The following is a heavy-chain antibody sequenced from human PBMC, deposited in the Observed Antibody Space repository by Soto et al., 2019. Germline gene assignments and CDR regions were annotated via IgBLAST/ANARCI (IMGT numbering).Heavy chain of an antibody. D-gene: IGHD3-10*01. CDR3: ATDRGSGSFFFDY. V-gene: IGHV1-69*01. Sequence: QVQLVQSGAEVKKPGSSVKVSCKASGGTFSASAINWVRQVPGQGLEWMGGFIPMLGTTNYGQKFQGRVTITADESTTTAYMEIRSLTSDDTAVYYCATDRGSGSFFFDYWGQGTLITVSS. J-gene: IGHJ4*02. CDR2: FIPMLGTT. CDR1: GGTFSASA.